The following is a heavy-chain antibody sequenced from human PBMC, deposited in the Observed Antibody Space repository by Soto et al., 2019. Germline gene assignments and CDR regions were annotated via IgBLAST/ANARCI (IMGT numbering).Heavy chain of an antibody. D-gene: IGHD3-9*01. Sequence: SETLSLTCAVYGGSFSGYYWSWIRQPPGKGLEWIGEINHSGSTNYNPSLKSRVTISVDTSKNQFSLKLSSVTAADTAVYYCARKAYYDILSGFDYWGQGTLVTVSS. V-gene: IGHV4-34*01. CDR3: ARKAYYDILSGFDY. CDR2: INHSGST. CDR1: GGSFSGYY. J-gene: IGHJ4*02.